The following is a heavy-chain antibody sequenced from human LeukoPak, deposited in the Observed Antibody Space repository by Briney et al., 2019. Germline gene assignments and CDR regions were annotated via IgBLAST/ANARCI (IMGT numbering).Heavy chain of an antibody. CDR1: GFTFSSYA. J-gene: IGHJ3*02. V-gene: IGHV3-23*01. CDR2: ISGSGGST. CDR3: AKDGAAALTQDDAFDI. D-gene: IGHD6-13*01. Sequence: GGSLRLSCAASGFTFSSYAMSWVRQAPGKGLEWVSAISGSGGSTYYADSVKGRFTISRDNSKNTLYLQMNSLRAEDTAVYYCAKDGAAALTQDDAFDIWGQGTMVTVSS.